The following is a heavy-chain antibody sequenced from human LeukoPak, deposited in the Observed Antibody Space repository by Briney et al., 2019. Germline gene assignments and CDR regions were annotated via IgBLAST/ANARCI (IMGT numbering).Heavy chain of an antibody. J-gene: IGHJ5*02. V-gene: IGHV3-48*01. CDR2: ISGSSGTI. Sequence: GVSLRLSCAASGGTLSSYSMNWVRQAPGEGQEGVSYISGSSGTIYYADSVQARFTVSRATAKSSLYLHMNSLRAEDTAVSHCARPRYCSGGSCCLSAWGPGTLVTVSS. D-gene: IGHD2-15*01. CDR1: GGTLSSYS. CDR3: ARPRYCSGGSCCLSA.